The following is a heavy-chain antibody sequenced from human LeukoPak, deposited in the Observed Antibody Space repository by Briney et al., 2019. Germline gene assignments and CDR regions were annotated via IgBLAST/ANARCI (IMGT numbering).Heavy chain of an antibody. J-gene: IGHJ4*02. CDR1: GGTFSSYA. Sequence: SVKVSCKASGGTFSSYAISWVRQAPGQGLEWMGRIIPILGIANYAQKFQGRVTITADKSTSTAYMELSSLRSEDTAVYYCARDLGYSRFSWYYFDYWGQGTLVTVSS. CDR2: IIPILGIA. CDR3: ARDLGYSRFSWYYFDY. D-gene: IGHD5-12*01. V-gene: IGHV1-69*04.